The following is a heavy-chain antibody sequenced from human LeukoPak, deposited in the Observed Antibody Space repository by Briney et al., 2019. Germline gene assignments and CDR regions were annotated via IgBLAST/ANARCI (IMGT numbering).Heavy chain of an antibody. CDR1: GYTLTSYD. J-gene: IGHJ4*02. Sequence: ASVKVSCKASGYTLTSYDINWVRQAPGQGLEWMGWINPNSGGTNYAQKFQGRVTMTRDTSISTAYMELSRLRSDDTAVYYCARGRPGIWGQGTLVTVSS. CDR3: ARGRPGI. V-gene: IGHV1-2*02. CDR2: INPNSGGT. D-gene: IGHD6-13*01.